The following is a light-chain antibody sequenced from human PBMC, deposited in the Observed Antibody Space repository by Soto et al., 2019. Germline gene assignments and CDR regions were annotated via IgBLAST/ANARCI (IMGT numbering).Light chain of an antibody. V-gene: IGLV1-40*01. Sequence: QSVLTQPPSVSGAPGQRVTISCTGSSSNIGAGYDVHWYQQLPGTAPKLLIYGNSNRPSGVPDRFSGSKSGTSASLAITGLQAEDEAEYFCQSYDSDLSVVLFGGGTKLTVL. CDR2: GNS. CDR1: SSNIGAGYD. J-gene: IGLJ2*01. CDR3: QSYDSDLSVVL.